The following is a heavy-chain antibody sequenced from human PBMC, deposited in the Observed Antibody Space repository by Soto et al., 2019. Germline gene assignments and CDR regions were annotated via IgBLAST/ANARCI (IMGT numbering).Heavy chain of an antibody. CDR3: AKQSKWSSTSCYSGGSTCPLDC. D-gene: IGHD2-2*02. V-gene: IGHV3-23*01. CDR1: VFTFITHA. CDR2: TSATGSTT. J-gene: IGHJ4*02. Sequence: PGWSLRLSCAFSVFTFITHAMSWVRQAPGKGLEWVSGTSATGSTTYYADSVKGQFTISRDNSKNTLYLQMNSLRAEDTAIYYCAKQSKWSSTSCYSGGSTCPLDCWGQGTLVTVSS.